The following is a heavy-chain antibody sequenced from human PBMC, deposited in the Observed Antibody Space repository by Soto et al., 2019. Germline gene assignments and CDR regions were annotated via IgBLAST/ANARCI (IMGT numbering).Heavy chain of an antibody. D-gene: IGHD3-22*01. CDR3: VEANFDYHYTSGYQWGFGY. J-gene: IGHJ4*02. CDR1: GFTFSSYG. V-gene: IGHV3-30-3*01. CDR2: ISYDGNKE. Sequence: QVQLVESGGGVVQPGRSLRLSCATSGFTFSSYGMHWVRQAPGKGLEWVAVISYDGNKEYYTDSVKGRFTISRDNSKDTLYLQMNSLRAEDTAVYYCVEANFDYHYTSGYQWGFGYWGQGTLVTVSS.